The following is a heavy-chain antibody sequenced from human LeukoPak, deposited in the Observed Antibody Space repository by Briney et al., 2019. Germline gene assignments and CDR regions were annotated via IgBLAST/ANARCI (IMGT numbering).Heavy chain of an antibody. V-gene: IGHV3-23*01. CDR1: GFTFSSYA. J-gene: IGHJ3*02. CDR3: AKDKYGDYPLDAFDI. CDR2: ISGSGGST. D-gene: IGHD4-17*01. Sequence: GGSLRLSCAASGFTFSSYAMSWVRQAPGKGLEWVSAISGSGGSTYYADSVKGRFTISRDNSKNTLYLQMNSLRAEDMALYYCAKDKYGDYPLDAFDIWGQGTMVTVSS.